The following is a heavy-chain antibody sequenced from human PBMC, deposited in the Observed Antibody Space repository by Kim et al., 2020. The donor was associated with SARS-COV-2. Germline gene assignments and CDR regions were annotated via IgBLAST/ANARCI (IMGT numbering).Heavy chain of an antibody. CDR3: ARGGDYLLM. D-gene: IGHD3-16*01. CDR1: GGSISSYF. J-gene: IGHJ3*01. Sequence: SETLSLTCTVSGGSISSYFWSWIRQPPGKGLEWIGHIHYSGSTNYNSSLKSRVSISVDTSKNQFSLKLTSLTAADTALYYCARGGDYLLMWGQGTMVTVSS. CDR2: IHYSGST. V-gene: IGHV4-59*01.